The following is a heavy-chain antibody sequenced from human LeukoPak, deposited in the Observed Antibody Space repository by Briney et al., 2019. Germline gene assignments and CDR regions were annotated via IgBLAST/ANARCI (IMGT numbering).Heavy chain of an antibody. CDR3: ASRHCSGGDCYFAGADPFDH. Sequence: GGSLRLSCAASGFSSSDYWMHWVRHAPGKGLVWVSRMNSDGTTTNYADSVKGRFTISRDTSKNTLYLQMNSLRVEDTAVYYCASRHCSGGDCYFAGADPFDHWGQGTLVTVSS. CDR1: GFSSSDYW. J-gene: IGHJ4*02. V-gene: IGHV3-74*01. D-gene: IGHD2-21*01. CDR2: MNSDGTTT.